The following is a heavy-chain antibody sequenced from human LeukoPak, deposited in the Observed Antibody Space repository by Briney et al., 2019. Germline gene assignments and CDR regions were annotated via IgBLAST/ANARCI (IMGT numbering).Heavy chain of an antibody. J-gene: IGHJ6*02. CDR1: GGSISSYY. CDR3: ARNQAVDSGSYYYYYGMDV. Sequence: SETLSLTCAVSGGSISSYYWSWIRQPPGKGLEWIGYIYYSGSTNYNPSLKSRVTISVDTSKNQFSLKLSSVTAADTAVYYCARNQAVDSGSYYYYYGMDVWGQGTTVTVSS. V-gene: IGHV4-59*12. D-gene: IGHD3-10*01. CDR2: IYYSGST.